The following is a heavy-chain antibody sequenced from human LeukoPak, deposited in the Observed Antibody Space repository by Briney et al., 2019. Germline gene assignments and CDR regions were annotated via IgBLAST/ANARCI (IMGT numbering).Heavy chain of an antibody. CDR2: INPNSGAA. J-gene: IGHJ5*02. V-gene: IGHV1-2*06. CDR1: GYTFTGYY. D-gene: IGHD1-26*01. Sequence: ASVKVSCKASGYTFTGYYLHWVRQAPEQGLEWMGRINPNSGAARCAQMFQGRVILTRDTSLSTVYMELSRLGSDDTAIYYCARDAFTVGATGENWFDPWAREPWSPSPQ. CDR3: ARDAFTVGATGENWFDP.